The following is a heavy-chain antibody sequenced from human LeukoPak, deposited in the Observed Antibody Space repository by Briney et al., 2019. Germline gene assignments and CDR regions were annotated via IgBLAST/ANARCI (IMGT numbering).Heavy chain of an antibody. J-gene: IGHJ3*02. CDR2: IYYSGST. CDR3: ARGYAFDI. Sequence: SEXLSLTCTVSGGSISSSSYYWGWVRQPPGKGLEWIGSIYYSGSTNYNPSLKSRVTISVDTSKNQFSLKLSSVTAADTAVYYCARGYAFDIWGQGTMVTVSS. V-gene: IGHV4-39*07. CDR1: GGSISSSSYY.